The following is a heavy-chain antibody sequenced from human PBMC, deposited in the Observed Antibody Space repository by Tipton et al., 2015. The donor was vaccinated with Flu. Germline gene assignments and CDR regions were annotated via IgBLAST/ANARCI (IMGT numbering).Heavy chain of an antibody. V-gene: IGHV3-23*01. CDR1: GFTFSGYA. J-gene: IGHJ4*02. CDR3: ARRGSDGYNLFFDK. D-gene: IGHD3-16*01. Sequence: SLRLSCVGSGFTFSGYALSWVRQAPGKGLEWVAHLNGLYEGTYYADSVKGRFTLSRDNSVNTLYLQMDSLRVEDTATYYCARRGSDGYNLFFDKWGQGVLFTVAS. CDR2: LNGLYEGT.